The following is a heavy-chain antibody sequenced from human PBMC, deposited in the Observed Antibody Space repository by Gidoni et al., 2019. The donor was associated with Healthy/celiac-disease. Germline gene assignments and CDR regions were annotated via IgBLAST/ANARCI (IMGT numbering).Heavy chain of an antibody. CDR1: GFTFSSYG. CDR3: ARGDYYDFWSGYETGGGWDY. V-gene: IGHV3-33*01. CDR2: IWYDGSNK. Sequence: QVQLVESGGGVVQPGRSLRLYCAASGFTFSSYGMHWVRQAPGKGLGWVAVIWYDGSNKYYADSVKGRFTISRDNSKNTLYLQMNSLRAEDTAVYYCARGDYYDFWSGYETGGGWDYWGQGTLVTVSS. J-gene: IGHJ4*02. D-gene: IGHD3-3*01.